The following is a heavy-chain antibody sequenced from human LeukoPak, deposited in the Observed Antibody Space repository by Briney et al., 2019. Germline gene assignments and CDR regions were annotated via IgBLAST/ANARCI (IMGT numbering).Heavy chain of an antibody. Sequence: GASVKVSCKASVYTFTNQYMHWVRQAPGQGLEWMGWLNPNNGGTKYSQNFQGRVTMTRDTSISTAYMELSSLRSDDTAVYYRARGSVVGFDYWGQGTQVIVSS. J-gene: IGHJ4*02. CDR3: ARGSVVGFDY. CDR2: LNPNNGGT. V-gene: IGHV1-2*02. CDR1: VYTFTNQY.